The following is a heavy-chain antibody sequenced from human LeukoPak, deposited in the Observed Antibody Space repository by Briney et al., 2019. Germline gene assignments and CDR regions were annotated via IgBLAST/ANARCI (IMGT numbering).Heavy chain of an antibody. CDR2: IYHSGNT. Sequence: SQTLSLTCTVSGGSISSSGYSWSWIRQPPGKGLEYIGYIYHSGNTYYNPTLKSRFTISVDRSKNQFSLKLSSVTAADTAVYYCARVSTATSTYWFDPWGQGTLVTVSS. J-gene: IGHJ5*02. CDR3: ARVSTATSTYWFDP. D-gene: IGHD5-18*01. V-gene: IGHV4-30-2*01. CDR1: GGSISSSGYS.